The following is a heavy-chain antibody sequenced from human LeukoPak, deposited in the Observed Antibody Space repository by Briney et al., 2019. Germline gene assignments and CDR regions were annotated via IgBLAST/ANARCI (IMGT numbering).Heavy chain of an antibody. CDR3: AIAPYCSSTSCPNWFDP. D-gene: IGHD2-2*01. Sequence: ASVKVSCKASVYTFTGYHMHWVRQAPAQGLEWMGWINPNSGGTNYAQKFQGRVTMTRDTSISTAYMELSRLRSDDTAVYYCAIAPYCSSTSCPNWFDPWGQGTLVTVSS. CDR2: INPNSGGT. J-gene: IGHJ5*02. CDR1: VYTFTGYH. V-gene: IGHV1-2*02.